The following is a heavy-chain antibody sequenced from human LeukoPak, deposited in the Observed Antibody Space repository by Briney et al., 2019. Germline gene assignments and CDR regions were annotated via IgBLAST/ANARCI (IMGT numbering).Heavy chain of an antibody. Sequence: SVKVSCKASGYTFTGYYMHWVRQAPGQGLEWMGGIIPIFGTANYAQKFQGRVMITADESTSTAYMELSSLRSEDTAVYYCARGAPAAISWGPMRIPKGVDATRYYFDYWGQGTLVTASS. V-gene: IGHV1-69*13. CDR3: ARGAPAAISWGPMRIPKGVDATRYYFDY. CDR2: IIPIFGTA. CDR1: GYTFTGYY. J-gene: IGHJ4*02. D-gene: IGHD2-2*01.